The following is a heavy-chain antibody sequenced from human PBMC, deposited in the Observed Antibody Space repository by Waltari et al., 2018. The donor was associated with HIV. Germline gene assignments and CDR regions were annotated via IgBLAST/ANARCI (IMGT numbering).Heavy chain of an antibody. J-gene: IGHJ3*02. V-gene: IGHV1-69*01. D-gene: IGHD3-10*01. CDR1: GGTFSSYA. Sequence: QVQLVQSGAEVKKPGSSVKVSCKASGGTFSSYAISWVRQAPGQGLEWMGGIIPIFGTANYAQKFQGRVTITADESTSTAYMELSSLRSEDTAVYYCARDGPVQGVIIKDDAFDIWGQGTMVTVSS. CDR2: IIPIFGTA. CDR3: ARDGPVQGVIIKDDAFDI.